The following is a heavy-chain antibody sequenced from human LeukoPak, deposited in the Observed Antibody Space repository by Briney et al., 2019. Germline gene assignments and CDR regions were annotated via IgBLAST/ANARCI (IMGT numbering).Heavy chain of an antibody. D-gene: IGHD2-15*01. CDR2: IHPGDSDT. V-gene: IGHV5-51*01. J-gene: IGHJ4*02. CDR3: ARRYCSGGSCYSGFDY. Sequence: GESLKISCKGSGFSFTTYWIGWVRQMPGKGLEWMGIIHPGDSDTKYSPSFQGQVTISADKSISTAYLQWSSLKASDTAMYYCARRYCSGGSCYSGFDYWGQGTLVTVSS. CDR1: GFSFTTYW.